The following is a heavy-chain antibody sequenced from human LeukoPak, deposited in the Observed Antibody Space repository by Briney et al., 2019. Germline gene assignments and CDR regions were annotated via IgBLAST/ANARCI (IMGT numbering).Heavy chain of an antibody. CDR3: ARARHGYIYGYRPNELGHFFDY. CDR2: IYYSGST. CDR1: GGSISRSGYY. J-gene: IGHJ4*02. V-gene: IGHV4-39*07. D-gene: IGHD5-18*01. Sequence: SETLSLTRTVSGGSISRSGYYWGWIRQTPGKGLEWIGSIYYSGSTYYKSSLKSRVTISLDTSKNQFSLKLSSVTAADTAVYYCARARHGYIYGYRPNELGHFFDYWGQGTLVTVSS.